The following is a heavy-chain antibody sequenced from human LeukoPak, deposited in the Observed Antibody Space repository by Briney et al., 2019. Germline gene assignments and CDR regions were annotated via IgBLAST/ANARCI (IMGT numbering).Heavy chain of an antibody. CDR1: GGSISISSSY. V-gene: IGHV4-39*01. J-gene: IGHJ5*01. CDR2: IYYSGST. Sequence: PSETLSLTCTVSGGSISISSSYWGWIRQPPGKGLEWIGSIYYSGSTYYNPSLKSRVTISVDTSKNQFSLKLSSVTAADTAVYYCVRHQYYYGAGSYYVFDSWGQGTLVTVSS. D-gene: IGHD3-10*01. CDR3: VRHQYYYGAGSYYVFDS.